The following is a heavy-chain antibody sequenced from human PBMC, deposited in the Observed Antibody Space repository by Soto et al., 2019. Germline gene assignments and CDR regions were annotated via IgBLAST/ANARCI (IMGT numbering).Heavy chain of an antibody. J-gene: IGHJ6*02. Sequence: SETLSLTCTVSGGSISSGGYYWSWIRPHPGKGLEWIGYIYYSGSTYYNPSLKSRVTISVDTSKNQFSLKLSSVTAADTAVYYCARDSSSSAGYYYYYGMDVWGQGTTVTVSS. CDR3: ARDSSSSAGYYYYYGMDV. D-gene: IGHD6-6*01. CDR2: IYYSGST. V-gene: IGHV4-31*03. CDR1: GGSISSGGYY.